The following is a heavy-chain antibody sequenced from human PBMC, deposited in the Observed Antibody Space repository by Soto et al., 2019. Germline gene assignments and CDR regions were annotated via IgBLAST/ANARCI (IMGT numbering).Heavy chain of an antibody. Sequence: QITLKESGPTLVKPTQTLTLTCTFFGFSLSTSGVGVGWIRQPPGKALEWLALIYWDDDKRYSPSLKSRLTITKDTSKHQVVLTLTNMDPVDAGTYYCAHGTYYFNYWGQGTLVTVSS. CDR3: AHGTYYFNY. V-gene: IGHV2-5*02. CDR2: IYWDDDK. J-gene: IGHJ4*02. CDR1: GFSLSTSGVG.